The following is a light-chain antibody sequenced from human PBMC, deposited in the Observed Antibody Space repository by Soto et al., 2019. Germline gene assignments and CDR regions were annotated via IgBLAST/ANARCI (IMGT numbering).Light chain of an antibody. Sequence: DLQMTQSHSTLSASVGDRVTITCRASQSINNLLAWYQQKPGKAHKFLIYDVYTLESGVQSRFSGSGSGTEFTLTIRSLQPDDFATYFCKQYNSYPVTSGQGTKVDIK. CDR3: KQYNSYPVT. CDR1: QSINNL. V-gene: IGKV1-5*01. J-gene: IGKJ1*01. CDR2: DVY.